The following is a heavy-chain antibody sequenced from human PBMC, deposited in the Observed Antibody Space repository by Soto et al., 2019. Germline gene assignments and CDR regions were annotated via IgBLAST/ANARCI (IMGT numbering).Heavy chain of an antibody. V-gene: IGHV4-30-2*01. CDR2: IYHVST. CDR1: GGSISSGGYS. Sequence: QLQLQESGSGLVKPSQTLSLTCAVSGGSISSGGYSWSWIRQPPGKGLEWIGYIYHVSTCYNPSLKSRATMSVDRSKNQFSLKLSSVTAADTAVYYCARAGGLGAVAVDYWGQGTLVTVSS. J-gene: IGHJ4*02. D-gene: IGHD6-19*01. CDR3: ARAGGLGAVAVDY.